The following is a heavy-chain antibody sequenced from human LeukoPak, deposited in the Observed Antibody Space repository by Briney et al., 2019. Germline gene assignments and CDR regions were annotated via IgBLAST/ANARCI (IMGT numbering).Heavy chain of an antibody. CDR3: ARDKIEGPTKLDY. Sequence: PGGSLRLSCAASGFTFSSYLMSWVRQAPGKGLEWVANIKQDESEKYYVDSLKGRFTISRDNAKNSLYLQMNSLRAEDTAVYYCARDKIEGPTKLDYWGQGILVTVSS. CDR2: IKQDESEK. CDR1: GFTFSSYL. V-gene: IGHV3-7*01. D-gene: IGHD1-1*01. J-gene: IGHJ4*02.